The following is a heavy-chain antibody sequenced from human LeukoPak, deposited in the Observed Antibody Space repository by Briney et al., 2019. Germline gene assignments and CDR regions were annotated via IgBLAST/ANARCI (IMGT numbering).Heavy chain of an antibody. CDR1: GGSISSYY. CDR2: IYSSGST. J-gene: IGHJ4*02. CDR3: ARGASIAAAGTHFDY. V-gene: IGHV4-59*12. Sequence: SETLSLTCTVSGGSISSYYCSWIRQPPGKGLEWIGYIYSSGSTKYNPSLKSRVTMSLDTSKNQFSLKLTSVTAADTAIYYCARGASIAAAGTHFDYWGQGTLVTVSS. D-gene: IGHD6-13*01.